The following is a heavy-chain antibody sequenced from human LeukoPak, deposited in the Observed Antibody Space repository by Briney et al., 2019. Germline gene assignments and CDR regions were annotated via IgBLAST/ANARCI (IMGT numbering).Heavy chain of an antibody. D-gene: IGHD6-13*01. CDR1: GYTFTRYY. V-gene: IGHV1-2*02. CDR3: ARDLPIAAAGTDLIDY. Sequence: ASVKVSCKASGYTFTRYYMHWVRQAPGQGLEWMGWINPNSGGTNYAQKFQGRVTKTRDTSISTAYMELSRLRSDDTAVYHCARDLPIAAAGTDLIDYWGQGTLVTVSS. CDR2: INPNSGGT. J-gene: IGHJ4*02.